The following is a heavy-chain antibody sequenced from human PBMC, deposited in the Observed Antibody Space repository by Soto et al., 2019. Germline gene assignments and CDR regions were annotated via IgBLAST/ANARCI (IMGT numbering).Heavy chain of an antibody. J-gene: IGHJ4*02. V-gene: IGHV3-30*18. CDR3: AKDQASGQGSFDS. Sequence: GGSLRLSCAASGFTFNIYGMHWVRQAPDKGLEWVALTSYDGSNQYYADSVKGRFTISRDNSKNTLFLQMNSLRADDTAVYYSAKDQASGQGSFDSWGQGTLVTVSS. CDR2: TSYDGSNQ. CDR1: GFTFNIYG.